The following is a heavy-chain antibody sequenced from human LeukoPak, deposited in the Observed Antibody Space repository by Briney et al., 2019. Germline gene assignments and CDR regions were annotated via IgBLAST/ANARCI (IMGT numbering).Heavy chain of an antibody. V-gene: IGHV4-4*02. CDR1: GGSISSSNW. J-gene: IGHJ4*02. Sequence: SGTLSLTCAVSGGSISSSNWWSWVRQPPGKGLEWIGEIYHSGSTNYNPSLESRVTISVDKSKNQFSLKLSSVTAADTAVYYCASPAGKSGLFDYWGQGTLVTVSS. CDR2: IYHSGST. CDR3: ASPAGKSGLFDY. D-gene: IGHD3-10*01.